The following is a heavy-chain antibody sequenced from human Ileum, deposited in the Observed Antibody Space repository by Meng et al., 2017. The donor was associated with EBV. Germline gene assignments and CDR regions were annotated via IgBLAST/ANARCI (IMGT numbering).Heavy chain of an antibody. J-gene: IGHJ4*02. Sequence: EREGWESGGDLVRPGGSLGLSGAALGFTFGSHAMTWVRQAPGKGLEWVSSGSGGSTYYADSVEGRFTISRDHSKNTLYLQMNSLRVDDTAVYYCAKVTSATSSRFDYWGQGTLVTVSS. D-gene: IGHD2-2*01. V-gene: IGHV3-23*01. CDR3: AKVTSATSSRFDY. CDR1: GFTFGSHA. CDR2: GSGGST.